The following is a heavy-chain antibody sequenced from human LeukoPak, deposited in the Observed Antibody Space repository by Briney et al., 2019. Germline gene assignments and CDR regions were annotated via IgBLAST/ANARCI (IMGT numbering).Heavy chain of an antibody. CDR1: GFTVSSNY. CDR3: AREWGTSSWYHS. CDR2: IYSGGST. Sequence: GGSLRLSCAASGFTVSSNYMSWVRQAPGKGLEWVSVIYSGGSTYYADSVKGRFTISRHNSKNMLYLQMNSLRAEDTAVYYCAREWGTSSWYHSWGQGTLVTVSS. J-gene: IGHJ5*01. D-gene: IGHD3-16*01. V-gene: IGHV3-53*04.